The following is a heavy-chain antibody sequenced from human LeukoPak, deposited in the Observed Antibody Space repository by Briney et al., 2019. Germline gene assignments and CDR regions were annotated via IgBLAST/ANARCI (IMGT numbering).Heavy chain of an antibody. CDR2: ISGSGGST. V-gene: IGHV3-23*01. CDR1: GFTFSSNA. Sequence: GGSLRLSCAASGFTFSSNAMSWVRQAPGKGLEWVSAISGSGGSTYYAASVKGRFTISRDNSKTTLYLQMNSLRAEDTAVYYCAKSLVVIRVARFYGMDVWGQGTTVTVSS. D-gene: IGHD3-22*01. CDR3: AKSLVVIRVARFYGMDV. J-gene: IGHJ6*02.